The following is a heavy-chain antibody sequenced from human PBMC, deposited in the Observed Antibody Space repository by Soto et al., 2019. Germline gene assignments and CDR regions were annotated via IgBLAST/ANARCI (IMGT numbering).Heavy chain of an antibody. Sequence: WXSVKVSCKASVYTFTCYYMHWVRQAPGQGLEWMGWINPNSGGTNYAQKFQGWVTMTRDTSISTAYMELSRLRSDDTAVYYCARERLCSSTSCRYYYYYYGMDVWGQGTTVTVSS. D-gene: IGHD2-2*01. CDR2: INPNSGGT. CDR1: VYTFTCYY. CDR3: ARERLCSSTSCRYYYYYYGMDV. J-gene: IGHJ6*02. V-gene: IGHV1-2*04.